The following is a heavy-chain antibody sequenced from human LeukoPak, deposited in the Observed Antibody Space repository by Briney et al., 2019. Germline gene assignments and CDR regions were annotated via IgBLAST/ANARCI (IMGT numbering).Heavy chain of an antibody. D-gene: IGHD2-15*01. CDR3: ARHSPIGGXWXLDY. J-gene: IGHJ4*02. Sequence: SETLSLTCTVSGGSISSYYWSWIRQPPGKGLEWIGYIYYSGSTNYNPSLKSRVIISVDTFKNQCSLKMSSVTAADTAVYYCARHSPIGGXWXLDYWGQGTLVTVSS. V-gene: IGHV4-59*08. CDR2: IYYSGST. CDR1: GGSISSYY.